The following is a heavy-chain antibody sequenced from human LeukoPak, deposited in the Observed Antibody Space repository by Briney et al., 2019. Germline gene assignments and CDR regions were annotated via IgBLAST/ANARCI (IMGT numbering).Heavy chain of an antibody. Sequence: GRSPRPSCAAPGFTFSSYGMHWVRPAPGKGLGWVAVISYDGSNKYYADSVKGRFTISRDNSKNTLYLQMNSLRAEDTAVYYCAKLHLDSPAAFDYWGQGTLVTVSS. CDR2: ISYDGSNK. CDR1: GFTFSSYG. D-gene: IGHD6-25*01. CDR3: AKLHLDSPAAFDY. V-gene: IGHV3-30*18. J-gene: IGHJ4*02.